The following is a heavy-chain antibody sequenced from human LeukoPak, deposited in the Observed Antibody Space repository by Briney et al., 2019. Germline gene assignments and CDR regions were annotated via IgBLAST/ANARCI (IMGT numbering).Heavy chain of an antibody. CDR3: ARAGAASGLDY. J-gene: IGHJ4*02. CDR1: GFPFSSFD. D-gene: IGHD3-3*01. Sequence: GGSLRLSCGASGFPFSSFDIHWVRQPTGKGLEWVSVIGPAGDTYYVGSVKGRFTVSRDSARNSLYLQMNSLRAGDTAIYYCARAGAASGLDYWGRGTLVTVSS. V-gene: IGHV3-13*01. CDR2: IGPAGDT.